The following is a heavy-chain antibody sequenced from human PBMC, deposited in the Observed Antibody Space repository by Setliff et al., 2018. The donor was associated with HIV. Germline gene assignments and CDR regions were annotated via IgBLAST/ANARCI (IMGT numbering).Heavy chain of an antibody. J-gene: IGHJ4*02. Sequence: ASVKVSCKASGYTFTNYYIHWVRQAPGQGLEWMGLINPSGGRTSYAQKFQGRLTMTSDTSRSTVYMELSSLRAEDTAVYYCAKDITWYSSGWQGSLGFDYWGQGTLVTVSS. CDR1: GYTFTNYY. CDR2: INPSGGRT. V-gene: IGHV1-46*01. D-gene: IGHD6-19*01. CDR3: AKDITWYSSGWQGSLGFDY.